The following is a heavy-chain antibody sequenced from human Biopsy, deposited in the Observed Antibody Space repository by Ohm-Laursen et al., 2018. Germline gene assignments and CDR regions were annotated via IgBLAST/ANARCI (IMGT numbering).Heavy chain of an antibody. Sequence: TLSLTCSVSGGSVSSSNYYWNWIRQTPGKGLEWIGFIYNTERTNYNPSLKSRVTISLDTSKNQFSLELSSVIPSDAAIYYCARGMRSSGWPYFDSWGQGTLVTVSS. CDR2: IYNTERT. J-gene: IGHJ4*02. V-gene: IGHV4-61*01. CDR1: GGSVSSSNYY. D-gene: IGHD6-19*01. CDR3: ARGMRSSGWPYFDS.